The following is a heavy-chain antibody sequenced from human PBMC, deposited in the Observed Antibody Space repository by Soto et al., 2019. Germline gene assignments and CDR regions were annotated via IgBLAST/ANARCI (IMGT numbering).Heavy chain of an antibody. CDR1: EYTFTDYY. Sequence: ASVKVSCKASEYTFTDYYIHWVRQAPGQGLEWMGWINPNSGGTNYAQKFQGWVTITRDTSISTACMELSSLRSDGTAVYYCARFLRGEDRNDGSYYYSGMDVWGQGTRVTVPS. V-gene: IGHV1-2*04. CDR3: ARFLRGEDRNDGSYYYSGMDV. J-gene: IGHJ6*02. CDR2: INPNSGGT. D-gene: IGHD1-1*01.